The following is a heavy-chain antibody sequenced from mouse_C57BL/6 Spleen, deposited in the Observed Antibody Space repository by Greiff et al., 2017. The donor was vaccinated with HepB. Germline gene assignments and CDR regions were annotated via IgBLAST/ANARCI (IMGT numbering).Heavy chain of an antibody. CDR2: IDPSDSYT. V-gene: IGHV1-50*01. CDR3: ARSDSTGYFDY. J-gene: IGHJ2*01. D-gene: IGHD3-2*02. Sequence: QVQLQQPGAELVKPGASVKLSCKASGYTFTSYWMQWVKQRPGQGLEWIGEIDPSDSYTNYNQKLKGKATLTVDTSSSKAYMQLSSLTSEDSAVYYCARSDSTGYFDYWGQGTTLTVSS. CDR1: GYTFTSYW.